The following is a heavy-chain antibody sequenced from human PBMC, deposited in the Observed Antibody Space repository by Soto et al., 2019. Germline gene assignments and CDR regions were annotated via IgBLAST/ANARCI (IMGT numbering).Heavy chain of an antibody. CDR1: GGSFSGYY. Sequence: SETLSLTCAVYGGSFSGYYWSWIRQPPGKGLEWIGEINHSGSTNYNPSLKSRVTISVDTSKNQFSLKLSSVTAADTAVYYCARGPAYDYIWGSYRGGFFDYWGQGTLVTVSS. CDR2: INHSGST. V-gene: IGHV4-34*01. J-gene: IGHJ4*02. CDR3: ARGPAYDYIWGSYRGGFFDY. D-gene: IGHD3-16*02.